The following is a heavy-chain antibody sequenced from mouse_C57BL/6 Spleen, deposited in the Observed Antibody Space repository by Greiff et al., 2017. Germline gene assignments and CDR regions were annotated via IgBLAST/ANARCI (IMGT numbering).Heavy chain of an antibody. CDR2: ISYDGSN. J-gene: IGHJ1*03. CDR1: GYSITSGYY. CDR3: ARGGGYGNPCDV. D-gene: IGHD2-1*01. Sequence: EVKLMESGPGLVKPSQSLSLTCSVTGYSITSGYYWNWIRQFPGNKLEWMGYISYDGSNNYNPSLKNRISITRDTSKNQFFLKLNSVTTEDTATYYCARGGGYGNPCDVWGTGTTVTVSS. V-gene: IGHV3-6*01.